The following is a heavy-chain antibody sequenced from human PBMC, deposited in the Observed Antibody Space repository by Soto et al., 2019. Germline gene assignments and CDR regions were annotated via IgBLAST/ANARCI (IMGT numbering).Heavy chain of an antibody. D-gene: IGHD2-2*02. J-gene: IGHJ2*01. CDR3: ASAGLDIVVVPAAIPWYFDL. Sequence: SVKVSCKASGGTFSSYAISWVRQAPGQGLEWMGGIIPIFGTANYAQKFQGRVTITADESTSTAYMELSSLRSEDTAVYYCASAGLDIVVVPAAIPWYFDLWGRGTLVTVSS. V-gene: IGHV1-69*13. CDR1: GGTFSSYA. CDR2: IIPIFGTA.